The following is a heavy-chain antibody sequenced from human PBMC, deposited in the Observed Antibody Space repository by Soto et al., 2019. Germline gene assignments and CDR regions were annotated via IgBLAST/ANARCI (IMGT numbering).Heavy chain of an antibody. CDR2: IIPIFAKP. V-gene: IGHV1-69*01. CDR1: GDTFSSYR. J-gene: IGHJ3*02. Sequence: QVHLIQSGAELKRPGSSVKVSCNASGDTFSSYRITWLRQAPGQRLEWMGGIIPIFAKPTYEQKFQGRVAITADDSTITFYMELASLTSEDTAVYYCARGPGIRNAFYIWGQGTPLTVSS. CDR3: ARGPGIRNAFYI. D-gene: IGHD1-1*01.